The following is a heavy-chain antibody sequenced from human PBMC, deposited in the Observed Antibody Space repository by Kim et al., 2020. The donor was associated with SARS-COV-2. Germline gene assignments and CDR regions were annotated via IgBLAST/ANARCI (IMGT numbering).Heavy chain of an antibody. Sequence: SVKVSCKASGGTFSSYAISWVRQAPGQGLEWMGGIIPIFGTANYAQKFQGRVTITADESTSTAYMELSSLRSEDTAVYYCARGRGIVVVPAAIPLDYWGQGTLVTVSS. CDR3: ARGRGIVVVPAAIPLDY. CDR1: GGTFSSYA. D-gene: IGHD2-2*02. CDR2: IIPIFGTA. J-gene: IGHJ4*02. V-gene: IGHV1-69*13.